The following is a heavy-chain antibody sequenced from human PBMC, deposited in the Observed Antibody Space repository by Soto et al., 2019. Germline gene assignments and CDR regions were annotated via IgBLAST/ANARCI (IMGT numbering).Heavy chain of an antibody. CDR2: MNPNSGNT. D-gene: IGHD3-3*01. CDR3: ARALPMLGVVIIGPEFWVMGV. CDR1: GYTFTSYD. J-gene: IGHJ6*02. Sequence: ASVKVSCKASGYTFTSYDINWVRQATGQGLEWMGWMNPNSGNTGYAQKFQGRVTMTRNTSISTAYMELSSLRSEDTAGYHCARALPMLGVVIIGPEFWVMGVWGQGTTGTVSS. V-gene: IGHV1-8*01.